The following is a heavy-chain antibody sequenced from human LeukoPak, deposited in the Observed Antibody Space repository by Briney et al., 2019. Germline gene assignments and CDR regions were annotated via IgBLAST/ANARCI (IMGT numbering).Heavy chain of an antibody. CDR2: ISGGGGTTYYA. J-gene: IGHJ3*02. CDR3: ARGQNYYGSGSQTFDI. V-gene: IGHV3-23*01. D-gene: IGHD3-10*01. CDR1: GFTFSGYA. Sequence: PGGSLRLSCAASGFTFSGYAMSWVRQSPGKGLEWVSAISGGGGTTYYAYYADSVKGRFTISRDNAKNSLYLQVSSLRAEDTAWYYCARGQNYYGSGSQTFDIWGQGTMVTVSS.